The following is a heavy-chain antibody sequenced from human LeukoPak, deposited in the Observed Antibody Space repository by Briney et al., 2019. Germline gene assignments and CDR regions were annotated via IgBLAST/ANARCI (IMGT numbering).Heavy chain of an antibody. Sequence: GGSLRLSCAASGFTFSNYGMHWVRQAPGKGLEWVAFIRYDGSNKYYADSVKGRFTISRDNTKNTVYLQMNSLRAEDTAVYYCVRDSGNYDDAFDIWGRGTMVTVSS. J-gene: IGHJ3*02. CDR2: IRYDGSNK. D-gene: IGHD1-26*01. CDR3: VRDSGNYDDAFDI. CDR1: GFTFSNYG. V-gene: IGHV3-30*02.